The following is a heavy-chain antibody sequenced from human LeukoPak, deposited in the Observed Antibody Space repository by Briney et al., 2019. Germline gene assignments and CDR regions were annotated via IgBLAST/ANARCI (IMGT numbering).Heavy chain of an antibody. CDR2: IWYDGSNK. CDR3: AKPNPDSSWSLDY. CDR1: GFTFSSYG. V-gene: IGHV3-30*02. Sequence: GGSLRLSCAASGFTFSSYGMHWVRQAPGKGLEWVAFIWYDGSNKYYADSVKGRFTISRDNSKNTLYLQMNSLRAEDTAVYHCAKPNPDSSWSLDYWGQGTLVTVSS. J-gene: IGHJ4*02. D-gene: IGHD3-22*01.